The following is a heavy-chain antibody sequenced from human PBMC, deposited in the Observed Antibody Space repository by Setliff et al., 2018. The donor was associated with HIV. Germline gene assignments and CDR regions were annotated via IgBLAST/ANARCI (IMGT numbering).Heavy chain of an antibody. D-gene: IGHD3-16*01. V-gene: IGHV1-2*02. Sequence: ASVKVSCKTSGYTFTDYYIHWVRQAPGQGLEWMGWISPSAGDTSSAQKFQGRVTMTRATSVNTAFMGLGRLRSDDTAVYYCARADIMITFGGVPRAFDVWGQGTMVTVSS. CDR1: GYTFTDYY. CDR3: ARADIMITFGGVPRAFDV. CDR2: ISPSAGDT. J-gene: IGHJ3*01.